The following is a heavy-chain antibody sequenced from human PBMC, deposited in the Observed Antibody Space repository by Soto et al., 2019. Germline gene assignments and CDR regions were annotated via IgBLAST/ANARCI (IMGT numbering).Heavy chain of an antibody. V-gene: IGHV1-69*13. CDR3: VQGRTVGRRLWGYYYGMDV. CDR2: IIPIFGTA. D-gene: IGHD1-1*01. J-gene: IGHJ6*02. Sequence: ASVKVSCKASGDTFSSYSVSWVRQAPGQGLEWMGGIIPIFGTANYAQKFQGRVTITADESTSTAYMELSSLSSEDTAVYYCVQGRTVGRRLWGYYYGMDVWGQGTTVTVSS. CDR1: GDTFSSYS.